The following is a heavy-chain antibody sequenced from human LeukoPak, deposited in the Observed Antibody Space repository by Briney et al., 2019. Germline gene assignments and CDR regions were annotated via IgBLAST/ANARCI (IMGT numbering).Heavy chain of an antibody. J-gene: IGHJ4*02. CDR3: AKSRSGGGSCYNY. Sequence: GGPLRLSCAASGFIFSNYAMSWVRQAPGKGLEWVSTISGSDDSTYYADSVRGRFTISRDNSKNTLYLQMNSLRAEDTAVYYCAKSRSGGGSCYNYWGQGTLVTVSS. D-gene: IGHD2-15*01. V-gene: IGHV3-23*01. CDR1: GFIFSNYA. CDR2: ISGSDDST.